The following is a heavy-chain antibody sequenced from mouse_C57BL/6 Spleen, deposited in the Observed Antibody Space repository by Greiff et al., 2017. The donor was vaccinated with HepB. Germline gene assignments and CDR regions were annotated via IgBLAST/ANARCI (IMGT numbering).Heavy chain of an antibody. CDR1: GFTFSSYA. Sequence: EVMLVESGGGLVKPGGSLKLSCAASGFTFSSYAMSWVRQTPEKRLEWVATISDGGSYTYYPDNVKGRFTISRDNAKNNLYLQMSHLKSEDTAMYYCARDYGYDRYWYFDVWGTGTTVTVSS. V-gene: IGHV5-4*01. J-gene: IGHJ1*03. CDR2: ISDGGSYT. D-gene: IGHD2-2*01. CDR3: ARDYGYDRYWYFDV.